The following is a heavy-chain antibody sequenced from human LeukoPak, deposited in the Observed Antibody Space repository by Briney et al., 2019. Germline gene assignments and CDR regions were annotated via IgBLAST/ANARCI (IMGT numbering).Heavy chain of an antibody. CDR2: IYYSGST. J-gene: IGHJ4*02. Sequence: SETLSLTCIVSGGSISSYYWSWIRQPPGKGLEWIGYIYYSGSTNYNPSLKSRVTISVDTSKNQFSLKLSSVTAADTAVYYCARVRGYSSSLIDYWGQGTLVTVSS. CDR1: GGSISSYY. V-gene: IGHV4-59*01. D-gene: IGHD6-13*01. CDR3: ARVRGYSSSLIDY.